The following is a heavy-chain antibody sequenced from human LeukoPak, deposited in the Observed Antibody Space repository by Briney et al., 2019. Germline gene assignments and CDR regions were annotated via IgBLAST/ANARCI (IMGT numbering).Heavy chain of an antibody. Sequence: GGSLRLSCAASGFTFSTSGMNWVRQAPGKGLEWVSSITGSSSSIYYRDSVKGRFTISRDNAKNSLYLQMNSLRAEDTAVYYCEREKVIGHSPYDAFDIWGQGTLVTVSS. CDR1: GFTFSTSG. CDR2: ITGSSSSI. J-gene: IGHJ3*02. V-gene: IGHV3-21*01. CDR3: EREKVIGHSPYDAFDI. D-gene: IGHD2/OR15-2a*01.